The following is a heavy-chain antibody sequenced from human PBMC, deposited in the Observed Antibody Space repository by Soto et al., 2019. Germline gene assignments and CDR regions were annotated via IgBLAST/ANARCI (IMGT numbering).Heavy chain of an antibody. Sequence: ASVKVSCKASGYTFTGYYMHWVRQAPGQGLEWMGWINPNSGGTNYAQKFQGWVTMTRDTSISTAYMELSRLRSDDTAVYYCARDKGSGSYYRGYYYYYGMDVWGQGTTVTVSS. CDR1: GYTFTGYY. CDR2: INPNSGGT. V-gene: IGHV1-2*04. CDR3: ARDKGSGSYYRGYYYYYGMDV. D-gene: IGHD1-26*01. J-gene: IGHJ6*02.